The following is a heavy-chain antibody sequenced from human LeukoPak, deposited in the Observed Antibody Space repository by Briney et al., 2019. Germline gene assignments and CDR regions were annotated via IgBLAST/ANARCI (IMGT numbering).Heavy chain of an antibody. J-gene: IGHJ4*02. D-gene: IGHD1-26*01. CDR1: GFTFSNYW. V-gene: IGHV3-7*01. Sequence: GGSPKLSCAASGFTFSNYWMGWVRQAPGKRPEWVANMNIDGSEKYYADSVKGRFSISRDNARNSVYLQMASLRVEDTAVYYCARDPVEWELLLDYWGQGTLVTVSS. CDR3: ARDPVEWELLLDY. CDR2: MNIDGSEK.